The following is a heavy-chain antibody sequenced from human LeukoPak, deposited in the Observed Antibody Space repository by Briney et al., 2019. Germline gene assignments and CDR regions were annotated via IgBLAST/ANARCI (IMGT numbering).Heavy chain of an antibody. Sequence: GGSLRLSCAASGFTFSSYDMHWVRQATGKGLEWVSAIGTAGDTYYPGSVKGRFTISRENAKNSLYLQMNSLRAGDTAVYYCARGQAKGVRGVHFDYWGQGTLVTVSS. CDR3: ARGQAKGVRGVHFDY. D-gene: IGHD3-10*01. CDR1: GFTFSSYD. V-gene: IGHV3-13*01. CDR2: IGTAGDT. J-gene: IGHJ4*02.